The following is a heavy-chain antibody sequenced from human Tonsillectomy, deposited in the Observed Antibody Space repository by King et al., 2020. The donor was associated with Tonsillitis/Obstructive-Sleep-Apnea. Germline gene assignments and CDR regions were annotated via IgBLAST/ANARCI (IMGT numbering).Heavy chain of an antibody. D-gene: IGHD3-22*01. J-gene: IGHJ5*01. V-gene: IGHV3-21*01. CDR3: ARENNYYDSSAPFPLDS. CDR2: ITSGRSSYI. Sequence: VQLVESGGGLVKPGGSLRLSCAASGFTFSSYSFNWVRQAPGKGLEWVSSITSGRSSYIYYADSVKGRFTISRDNAKNSLFLQMNSLRAEDTAVYYCARENNYYDSSAPFPLDSWGQGTLVTVSS. CDR1: GFTFSSYS.